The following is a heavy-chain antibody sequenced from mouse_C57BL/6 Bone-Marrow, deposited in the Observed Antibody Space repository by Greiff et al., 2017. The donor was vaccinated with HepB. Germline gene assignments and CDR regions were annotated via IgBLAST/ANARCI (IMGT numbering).Heavy chain of an antibody. J-gene: IGHJ3*01. CDR3: VDGYPAWFAY. D-gene: IGHD2-3*01. CDR2: IYPRSGNT. CDR1: GYTFTSYG. V-gene: IGHV1-81*01. Sequence: QVQLQQSGAELARPGASVKLSCKASGYTFTSYGISWVKQRTGQGLEWIGEIYPRSGNTYYNEKFKGKSTLTADKSSSTAYMEVRSLTSEDSAVYFCVDGYPAWFAYWGQGTLVTVSA.